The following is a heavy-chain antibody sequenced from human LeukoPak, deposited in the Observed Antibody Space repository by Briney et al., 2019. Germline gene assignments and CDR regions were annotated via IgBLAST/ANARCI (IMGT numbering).Heavy chain of an antibody. J-gene: IGHJ4*01. CDR3: ARRNIAAAAIDY. D-gene: IGHD6-13*01. V-gene: IGHV3-23*01. CDR1: GFTFSSNA. CDR2: ISGSGGST. Sequence: PGGSLRLSCAASGFTFSSNAMRWVRQAPGQGLEWVSAISGSGGSTYYADSVKGRFTISRDNSKNTLYLQMNSLRAEDTAVYYCARRNIAAAAIDYWGHGTLLTVSS.